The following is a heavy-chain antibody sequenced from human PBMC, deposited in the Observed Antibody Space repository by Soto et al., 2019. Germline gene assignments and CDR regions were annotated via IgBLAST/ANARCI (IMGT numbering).Heavy chain of an antibody. D-gene: IGHD3-22*01. V-gene: IGHV4-34*01. J-gene: IGHJ4*02. CDR3: AREAYYYDSSGYCFFDY. CDR1: GGSFSGYY. Sequence: PSETLSLTCAVYGGSFSGYYWSWIRQPPGKGLEWIGEINRSGSTNYNPSLKSRVTISVDTSKNQFSLKLSSVTAADTAVYYCAREAYYYDSSGYCFFDYWGQGTLVTVSS. CDR2: INRSGST.